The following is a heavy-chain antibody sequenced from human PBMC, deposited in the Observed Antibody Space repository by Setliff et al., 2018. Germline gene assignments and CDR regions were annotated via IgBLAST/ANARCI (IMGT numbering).Heavy chain of an antibody. CDR3: ARRMWELRSDAFDI. V-gene: IGHV1-46*01. CDR1: GYTFTSYY. CDR2: INPSGGST. Sequence: ASVKVSCKASGYTFTSYYMHWVRQAPGQVLEWMGIINPSGGSTSYAQKFQGRVTMARDTSTSTVYMELSSLRSEDTAVYHCARRMWELRSDAFDIWGQGTMVTVSS. J-gene: IGHJ3*02. D-gene: IGHD1-26*01.